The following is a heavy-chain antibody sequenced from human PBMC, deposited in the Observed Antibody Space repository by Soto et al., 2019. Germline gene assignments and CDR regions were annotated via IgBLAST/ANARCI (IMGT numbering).Heavy chain of an antibody. V-gene: IGHV3-23*01. D-gene: IGHD6-6*01. CDR2: FSGPGGGT. CDR3: AILSN. Sequence: PGGSLRLSCEASGFTFSKFAMSWVRQAPGKGLEWVSTFSGPGGGTYYADSVKGRFTISRDNFKSSLYLQMSSLRAEDTAVYYCAILSNWGQGTLVTVSS. J-gene: IGHJ1*01. CDR1: GFTFSKFA.